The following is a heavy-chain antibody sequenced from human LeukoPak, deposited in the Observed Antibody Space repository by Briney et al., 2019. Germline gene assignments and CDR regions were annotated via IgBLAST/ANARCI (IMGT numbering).Heavy chain of an antibody. CDR3: ATKIAAAADY. CDR2: IYYSGST. D-gene: IGHD6-13*01. CDR1: GGSISSYY. J-gene: IGHJ4*02. V-gene: IGHV4-59*12. Sequence: SETLSLTCTVSGGSISSYYWSWIRQPPGKGLEWIGYIYYSGSTNYNPSLKSRVTISVDTSKNQFSLKLSSVTAADTAVYYCATKIAAAADYWGQGTLVTVSS.